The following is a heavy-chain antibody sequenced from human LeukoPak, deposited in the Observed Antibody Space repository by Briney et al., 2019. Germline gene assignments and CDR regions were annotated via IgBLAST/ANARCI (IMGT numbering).Heavy chain of an antibody. J-gene: IGHJ4*01. D-gene: IGHD6-13*01. Sequence: SETLSLTCAVYGGSFSGYYWSWIRQPAGKGLVWIGEIIHSGSTNYNPSLKSRVIILVGTSKNQFSLKLSSVTAADTAVYYCARRSRDSDSSSWYFDYWGHGTLVTVSS. V-gene: IGHV4-34*12. CDR1: GGSFSGYY. CDR2: IIHSGST. CDR3: ARRSRDSDSSSWYFDY.